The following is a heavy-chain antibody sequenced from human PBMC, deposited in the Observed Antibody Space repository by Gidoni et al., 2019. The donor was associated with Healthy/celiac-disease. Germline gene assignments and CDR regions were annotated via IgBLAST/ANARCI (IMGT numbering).Heavy chain of an antibody. CDR3: AARRWKYSSGWYGDYFDY. Sequence: EVQLVQSGAEVQKPGGSLKISRKGSGYSFTSDWIGWVRQMPGKGLEWMGIIYPGDSDTRYSPSFQGHVTISDGKTISTAYLQWSSLRASDTAMYYCAARRWKYSSGWYGDYFDYWGQGTLVTVSS. CDR2: IYPGDSDT. J-gene: IGHJ4*02. D-gene: IGHD6-19*01. V-gene: IGHV5-51*03. CDR1: GYSFTSDW.